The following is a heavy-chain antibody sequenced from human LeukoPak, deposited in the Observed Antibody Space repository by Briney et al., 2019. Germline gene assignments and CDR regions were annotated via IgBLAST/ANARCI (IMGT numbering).Heavy chain of an antibody. J-gene: IGHJ6*03. CDR2: INHSGST. V-gene: IGHV4-34*01. CDR1: GGSFSGYY. CDR3: ARGVTPDIVLMVYATYYYYYYMDV. D-gene: IGHD2-8*01. Sequence: SETLSLTCAVYGGSFSGYYWSWIRQPPGKGLEWIGEINHSGSTNYNPSFKSRVTISVDTSKNQSSLKLSSVTAADTAVYYCARGVTPDIVLMVYATYYYYYYMDVWGKGTTVTVSS.